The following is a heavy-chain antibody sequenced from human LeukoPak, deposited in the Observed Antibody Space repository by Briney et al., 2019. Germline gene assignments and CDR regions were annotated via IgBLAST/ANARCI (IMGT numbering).Heavy chain of an antibody. D-gene: IGHD6-19*01. CDR1: GGSFSGYY. Sequence: SETLSLTCAVYGGSFSGYYWSWIRQPPGKGLEWIGYIYYSGNTNYNPSLKSRVTISADTSKNQFSLKLSSVTAADTAVYYCARHPSAVAGKTFDYWGQGTLVTVSS. CDR3: ARHPSAVAGKTFDY. V-gene: IGHV4-59*08. CDR2: IYYSGNT. J-gene: IGHJ4*02.